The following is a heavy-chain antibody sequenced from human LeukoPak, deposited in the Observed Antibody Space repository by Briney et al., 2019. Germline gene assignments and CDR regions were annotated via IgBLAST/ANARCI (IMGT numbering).Heavy chain of an antibody. CDR2: IYYSGST. CDR3: ARVLYYYDSSGPRGSLRNNWFDP. D-gene: IGHD3-22*01. J-gene: IGHJ5*02. CDR1: GGSISSGGYY. V-gene: IGHV4-31*03. Sequence: SETLSLTCTVSGGSISSGGYYWSWIRQHPGKGLEWIGYIYYSGSTYYNPSLKSRVTISVDTSKNQFSLKLSSVTAADTAVYYCARVLYYYDSSGPRGSLRNNWFDPWGQGTLVTVSS.